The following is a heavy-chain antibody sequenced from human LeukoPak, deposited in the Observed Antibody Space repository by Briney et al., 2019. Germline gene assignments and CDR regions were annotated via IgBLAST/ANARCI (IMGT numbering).Heavy chain of an antibody. CDR2: IHYSGSA. V-gene: IGHV4-34*01. Sequence: PSETLSLTCAVYGGSFSGYYWTWIRQPPGKGLEWIGEIHYSGSATYNPSLKSRVTISVDTSKNQFSLKMNSVTAADTAVYYCARENAHCSGGSCYWNWFDPWGQGTLVTVSS. D-gene: IGHD2-15*01. CDR1: GGSFSGYY. CDR3: ARENAHCSGGSCYWNWFDP. J-gene: IGHJ5*02.